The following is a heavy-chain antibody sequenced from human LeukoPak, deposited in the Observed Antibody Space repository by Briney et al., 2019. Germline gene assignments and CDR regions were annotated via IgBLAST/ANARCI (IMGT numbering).Heavy chain of an antibody. Sequence: GGSLRLSCAASGFTFSTYNMNWVRQAPGKGLEGVSYISYNSSNIYYAYSVKGRFTIFRDYAKNSLYLQMNSLRAEDTAVYYCARMAAAGYFDYWGQGTLVTVSS. CDR2: ISYNSSNI. J-gene: IGHJ4*02. D-gene: IGHD6-13*01. CDR3: ARMAAAGYFDY. V-gene: IGHV3-48*01. CDR1: GFTFSTYN.